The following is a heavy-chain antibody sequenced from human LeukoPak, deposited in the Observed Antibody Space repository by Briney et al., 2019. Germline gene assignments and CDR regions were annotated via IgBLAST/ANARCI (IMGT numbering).Heavy chain of an antibody. CDR3: AGIDAD. CDR2: ISYDGSNK. V-gene: IGHV3-30*04. D-gene: IGHD3-9*01. CDR1: GFTFSSYA. Sequence: HPGRSLRLSCAASGFTFSSYAMHWVRQAPGKGLEWVSVISYDGSNKYYADSVKGRFTISRDNSKNTLYLQMNSLRAEDTAVYYCAGIDADWGQGTLVTVSS. J-gene: IGHJ4*02.